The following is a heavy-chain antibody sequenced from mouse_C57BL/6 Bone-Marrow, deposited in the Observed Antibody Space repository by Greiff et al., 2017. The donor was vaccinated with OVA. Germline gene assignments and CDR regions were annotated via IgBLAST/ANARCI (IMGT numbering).Heavy chain of an antibody. CDR1: GYTFTDYY. Sequence: VQLQQSGPELVKPGASVKISCKASGYTFTDYYMNWVKQSHGKSLEWIGDINPNNGGTSYNQKFKGKATLTVDKSSSTAYMELRSLTSEDSAVYYCARYVRDYWGQGTTLTVSS. CDR2: INPNNGGT. V-gene: IGHV1-26*01. J-gene: IGHJ2*01. CDR3: ARYVRDY.